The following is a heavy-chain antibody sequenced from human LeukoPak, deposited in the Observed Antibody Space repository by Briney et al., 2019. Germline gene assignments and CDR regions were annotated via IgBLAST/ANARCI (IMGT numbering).Heavy chain of an antibody. J-gene: IGHJ4*02. CDR1: GFTFSSYS. D-gene: IGHD1-26*01. V-gene: IGHV3-21*01. CDR3: ARGRYSGSYLVDY. CDR2: ISSSSSYR. Sequence: VGLGGSLRLSCAASGFTFSSYSMNWVRQAPGKGLEWVSSISSSSSYRYYADSLKGRFTISRDNAVNSLYLQMNSLRAEDTAVYYCARGRYSGSYLVDYWGQGTLVTVSS.